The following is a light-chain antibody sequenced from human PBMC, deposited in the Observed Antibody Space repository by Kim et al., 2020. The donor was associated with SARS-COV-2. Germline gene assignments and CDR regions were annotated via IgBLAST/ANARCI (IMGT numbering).Light chain of an antibody. CDR3: VLYMGSGIWV. CDR1: SGSVSTSYY. J-gene: IGLJ3*02. V-gene: IGLV8-61*01. CDR2: RTN. Sequence: GGTVTLTCGLSSGSVSTSYYPSWYQQTPGQAPRTLIYRTNTRSSGVPGRFSGSILGNKAALTITGAHADDESDYYCVLYMGSGIWVFGGGTQLTVL.